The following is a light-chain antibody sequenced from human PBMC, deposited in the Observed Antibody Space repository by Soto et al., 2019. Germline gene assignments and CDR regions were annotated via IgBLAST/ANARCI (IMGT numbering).Light chain of an antibody. V-gene: IGLV2-14*01. CDR1: SSDVGRYSF. CDR2: DVS. CDR3: SSYTSRSTFV. J-gene: IGLJ1*01. Sequence: QSALTQPASVSGSPGQSITISCTGTSSDVGRYSFVSWYQQRPGKAPKLMIYDVSSRPSGVSNRFSGYKFGNTASLTISGLQAEDEADYYCSSYTSRSTFVFGSGTKLTVL.